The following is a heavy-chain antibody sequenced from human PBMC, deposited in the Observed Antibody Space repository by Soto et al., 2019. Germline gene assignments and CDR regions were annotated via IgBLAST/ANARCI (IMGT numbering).Heavy chain of an antibody. V-gene: IGHV4-34*01. CDR3: ARGWSGLVIIRFDP. CDR2: VNHSGST. Sequence: SETWSLTCAVYGGSFSGCYWSWIRQPPGKGLEWIGEVNHSGSTNYNPSLKSRVTISVDTSKNQFSLKLSSVTAADTAVYYCARGWSGLVIIRFDPWGQGTLVT. J-gene: IGHJ5*02. D-gene: IGHD3-9*01. CDR1: GGSFSGCY.